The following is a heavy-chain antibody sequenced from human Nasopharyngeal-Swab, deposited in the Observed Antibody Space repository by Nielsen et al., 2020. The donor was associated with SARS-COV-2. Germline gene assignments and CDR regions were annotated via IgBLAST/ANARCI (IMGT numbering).Heavy chain of an antibody. V-gene: IGHV3-15*01. J-gene: IGHJ3*02. CDR2: IKSKTDGGTT. Sequence: GESLKISCAASGFTFSNAWMSWVRQAPGKGLEWVGRIKSKTDGGTTDYAAPVKGRFTISRDDSKNTLYLQMNIPKTEDTAVYYCTTRNLNLDAFDIWGQGTMVTVSS. CDR3: TTRNLNLDAFDI. CDR1: GFTFSNAW. D-gene: IGHD1-14*01.